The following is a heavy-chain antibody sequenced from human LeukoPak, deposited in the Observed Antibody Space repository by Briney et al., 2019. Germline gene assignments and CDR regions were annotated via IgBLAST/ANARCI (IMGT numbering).Heavy chain of an antibody. D-gene: IGHD6-13*01. CDR3: ASRSSPYYYYGMDV. J-gene: IGHJ6*02. CDR2: MNPNSGNT. Sequence: ASVKVSCKASGYTFTSYDINWVRQATGQGLEWMGWMNPNSGNTGYAQKFQGRVTMTRNTSISTAYMELSSLRSEDTAVYYCASRSSPYYYYGMDVWGQGTMVTVSS. CDR1: GYTFTSYD. V-gene: IGHV1-8*01.